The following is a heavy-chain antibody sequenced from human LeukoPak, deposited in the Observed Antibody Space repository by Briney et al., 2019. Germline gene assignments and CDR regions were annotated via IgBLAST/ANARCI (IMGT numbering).Heavy chain of an antibody. J-gene: IGHJ4*02. CDR2: IYTSGST. Sequence: SETLSLTCTVSGGSISSGSYYWSWIRQPAGKGLEWIGRIYTSGSTNYNPSLKSRVTISVDTSKNQFSLKLSSVTAADTAVYYCARDRWGAGYTSYWGQGTLVTVSS. D-gene: IGHD3-9*01. CDR3: ARDRWGAGYTSY. V-gene: IGHV4-61*02. CDR1: GGSISSGSYY.